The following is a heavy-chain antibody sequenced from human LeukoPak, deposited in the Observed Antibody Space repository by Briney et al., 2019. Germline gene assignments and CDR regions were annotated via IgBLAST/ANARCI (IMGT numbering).Heavy chain of an antibody. D-gene: IGHD3-10*01. CDR1: GGTFSSYA. CDR2: IIPILGIA. J-gene: IGHJ4*02. CDR3: ARADYYGSGSYRPHLDY. Sequence: SVKVSCKASGGTFSSYAISWVRQAPGQGLEWMGRIIPILGIANYAQKFQGRVTITTDESTSTAYMELSSLRSEDTAVYYCARADYYGSGSYRPHLDYWGQGTLVTVSS. V-gene: IGHV1-69*04.